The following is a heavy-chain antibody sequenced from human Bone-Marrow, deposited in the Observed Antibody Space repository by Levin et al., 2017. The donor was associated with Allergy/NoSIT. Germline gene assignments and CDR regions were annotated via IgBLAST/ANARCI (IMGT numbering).Heavy chain of an antibody. CDR2: IIPIFGTT. D-gene: IGHD3-3*01. CDR3: ARWNAGNNFGVATYYYDGMDV. CDR1: GDSFGSYA. V-gene: IGHV1-69*13. J-gene: IGHJ6*02. Sequence: GASVKVSCKASGDSFGSYAINWVRQAPGQRLEWMGGIIPIFGTTKYPQKFQDRVTITADDSTTTAYMELNSLRSEDTAVYYCARWNAGNNFGVATYYYDGMDVWGQGTTVTVSS.